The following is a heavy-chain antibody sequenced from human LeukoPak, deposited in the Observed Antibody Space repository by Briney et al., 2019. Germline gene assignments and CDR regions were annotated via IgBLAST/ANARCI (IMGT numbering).Heavy chain of an antibody. CDR3: ARQGTIVAGTLGTTFDY. CDR1: GYSFTNYW. Sequence: GESLKISCKASGYSFTNYWIGWVRQMPGKGLEWMGIIYPGDSDTKYSPSFQGQVTISADKSINTAYLQWSSLRASVTAMYYCARQGTIVAGTLGTTFDYWGQGTLLTVSS. V-gene: IGHV5-51*01. J-gene: IGHJ4*02. D-gene: IGHD5-12*01. CDR2: IYPGDSDT.